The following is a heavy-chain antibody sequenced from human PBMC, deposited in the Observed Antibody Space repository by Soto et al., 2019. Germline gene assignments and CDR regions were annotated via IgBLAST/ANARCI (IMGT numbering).Heavy chain of an antibody. V-gene: IGHV4-59*01. D-gene: IGHD5-12*01. CDR1: GGSITSYY. CDR2: LYYGATT. CDR3: TGGYNFDY. Sequence: SETLSLTCNVSGGSITSYYWGWIRQSPGKGLEWIGYLYYGATTNYNPPLKSRITMSGDRSKNQFSLKLTSVTAADTAVYYCTGGYNFDYWGQGTLVTVSS. J-gene: IGHJ4*01.